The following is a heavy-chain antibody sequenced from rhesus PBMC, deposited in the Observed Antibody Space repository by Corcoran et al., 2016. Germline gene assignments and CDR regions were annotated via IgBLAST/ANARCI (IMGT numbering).Heavy chain of an antibody. CDR2: IYGSSTST. Sequence: QVQLQGSGPGVVKPSETLSLTCAVSGGSISDSDRWSWIRQPPGKGLEWIGYIYGSSTSTNYNPSLKRRVTISKDSSKNQFSLKLSSVTAADTAVYYCARLRSGDYYSFDYWGQGVLVTVSS. V-gene: IGHV4S10*01. J-gene: IGHJ4*01. CDR1: GGSISDSDR. CDR3: ARLRSGDYYSFDY. D-gene: IGHD3-34*01.